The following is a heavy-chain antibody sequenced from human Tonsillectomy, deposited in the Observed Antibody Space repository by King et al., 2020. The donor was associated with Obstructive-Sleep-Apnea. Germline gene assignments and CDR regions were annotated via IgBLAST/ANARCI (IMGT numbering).Heavy chain of an antibody. CDR2: ISYDGSKK. CDR1: GFTFRSYA. Sequence: GQLVQSGGGVVQPGRSLRLSCAASGFTFRSYAMHWVRQAPGKGLEWVTVISYDGSKKYYADSVRGRLTISRDNSKNTLFLQMNSLRPEDTAVYYCARELRYFDWLLFNPFDFWGQGTLVTVSS. D-gene: IGHD3-9*01. CDR3: ARELRYFDWLLFNPFDF. J-gene: IGHJ4*02. V-gene: IGHV3-30-3*01.